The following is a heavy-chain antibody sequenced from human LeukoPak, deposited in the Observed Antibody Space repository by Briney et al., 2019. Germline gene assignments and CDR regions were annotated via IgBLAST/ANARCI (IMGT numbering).Heavy chain of an antibody. J-gene: IGHJ1*01. CDR1: DGSFNSYP. V-gene: IGHV1-69*04. Sequence: GASVKVSCKASDGSFNSYPLSWVRQAPGQGLEWMGRIIPIISIADYAQKFQGRITITADKSTYTVYMELNSLGSDDTAVYYCAREPGFVNYWGQGTLVTVSS. CDR3: AREPGFVNY. D-gene: IGHD1-7*01. CDR2: IIPIISIA.